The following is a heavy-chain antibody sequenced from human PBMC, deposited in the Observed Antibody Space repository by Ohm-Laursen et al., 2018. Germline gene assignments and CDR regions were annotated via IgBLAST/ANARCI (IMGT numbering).Heavy chain of an antibody. D-gene: IGHD6-13*01. CDR3: AKRGGAAAGTIYYYYGMDV. V-gene: IGHV3-23*01. Sequence: GSLRLSCAASGFTFSSYAMSWVRQAPGKGLEWVSAISGSGGSTYYADSVKGRFTISRDNSKNTLYLQMNSLRAEDTAVYYCAKRGGAAAGTIYYYYGMDVWGQGTTVTVSS. CDR1: GFTFSSYA. J-gene: IGHJ6*02. CDR2: ISGSGGST.